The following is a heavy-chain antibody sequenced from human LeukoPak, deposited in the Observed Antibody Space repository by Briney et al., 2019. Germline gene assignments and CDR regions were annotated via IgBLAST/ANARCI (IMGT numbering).Heavy chain of an antibody. CDR1: GGTFSSYA. V-gene: IGHV1-69*05. Sequence: SVEVSCKASGGTFSSYAISWVRQAPGQGLEWMGRINPIFGTANYAQKFQGRVTITTDESTSTAYMELSSLRSEDTAVYYCARDEELEFDYWGQGTLVTVSS. CDR3: ARDEELEFDY. D-gene: IGHD1-1*01. CDR2: INPIFGTA. J-gene: IGHJ4*02.